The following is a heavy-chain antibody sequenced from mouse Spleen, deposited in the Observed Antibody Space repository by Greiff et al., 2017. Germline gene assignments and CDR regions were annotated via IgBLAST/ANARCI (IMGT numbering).Heavy chain of an antibody. V-gene: IGHV3-6*01. CDR1: GYSITSGYY. J-gene: IGHJ2*01. CDR2: ISYDGSN. CDR3: ARDAATARGDY. Sequence: EVKLQESGPGLVKPSQSLSLTCSVTGYSITSGYYWNWIRQFPGNKLEWMGYISYDGSNNYNPSLKNRISITRDTSKNQFFLKLNSVTTEDTATYYCARDAATARGDYWGQGTTLTVSS. D-gene: IGHD1-2*01.